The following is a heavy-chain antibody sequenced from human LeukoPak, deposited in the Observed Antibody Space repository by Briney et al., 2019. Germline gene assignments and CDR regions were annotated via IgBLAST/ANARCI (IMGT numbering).Heavy chain of an antibody. D-gene: IGHD3-3*01. CDR1: GFIFNKFW. CDR2: ISGDGIAT. Sequence: GSLRLSCAASGFIFNKFWMHWLRQAPGEGLVWVSRISGDGIATTYADSVKGRFTIPGDNPKKMAYLQMNNLRAEDTAIYYCVKDGEWTFDVWGQGTMVTVS. J-gene: IGHJ3*01. CDR3: VKDGEWTFDV. V-gene: IGHV3-74*01.